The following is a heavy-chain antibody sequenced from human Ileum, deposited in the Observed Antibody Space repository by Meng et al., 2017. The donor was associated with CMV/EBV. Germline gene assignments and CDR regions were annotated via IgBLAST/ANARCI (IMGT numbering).Heavy chain of an antibody. D-gene: IGHD2-21*02. CDR2: ISYDGSRT. V-gene: IGHV3-30*18. CDR1: GFSFSSSV. CDR3: AKDYTAWSLDY. Sequence: LSCAASGFSFSSSVMFGVRQGPGKGLEWVTVISYDGSRTYYADSVKGRFTVSRANSKNTLYLQMNSLRVEDTAMYYCAKDYTAWSLDYWGQGTLVTVSS. J-gene: IGHJ4*02.